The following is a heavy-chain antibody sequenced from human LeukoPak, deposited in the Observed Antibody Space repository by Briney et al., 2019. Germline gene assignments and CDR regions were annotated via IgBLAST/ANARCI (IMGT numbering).Heavy chain of an antibody. CDR2: INQEGSKI. Sequence: GGSLRLSCAVSGFTFRNTWMAWVRQSPGKGREWVASINQEGSKILYVDSVKGRFTISRDNAKNSLYLQMNSLRAEDTAIYYCARDQSGSLDYWGQGTLVTVSS. V-gene: IGHV3-7*01. D-gene: IGHD1-26*01. J-gene: IGHJ4*02. CDR3: ARDQSGSLDY. CDR1: GFTFRNTW.